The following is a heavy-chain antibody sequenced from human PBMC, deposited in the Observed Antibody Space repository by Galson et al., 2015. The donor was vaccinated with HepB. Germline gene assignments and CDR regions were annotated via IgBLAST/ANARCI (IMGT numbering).Heavy chain of an antibody. V-gene: IGHV3-30*02. CDR1: GFAFNIYG. Sequence: SLRLSCAASGFAFNIYGMHWVRQAPGQGLEWVAFIRYDASNQYYADSVKGRFTISRDNSKNTLYLQMHSLRAEDTAVYYCAKDRVDAPTAWYQQPRDYWGQGTLVTVSS. CDR2: IRYDASNQ. J-gene: IGHJ4*02. D-gene: IGHD2-2*01. CDR3: AKDRVDAPTAWYQQPRDY.